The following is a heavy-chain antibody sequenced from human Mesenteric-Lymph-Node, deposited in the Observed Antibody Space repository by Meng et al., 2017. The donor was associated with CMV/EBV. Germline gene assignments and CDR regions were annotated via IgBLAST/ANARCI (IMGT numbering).Heavy chain of an antibody. Sequence: SISMSGHFWGWIRQPPGKGLEWIASISSSGTIYYNPSLRTRVIMSVDTTKDQFSLKLSSVTAADAAVYHCARERMIFRFLELDAVDMWGQGTMVTVSS. D-gene: IGHD3/OR15-3a*01. CDR3: ARERMIFRFLELDAVDM. J-gene: IGHJ3*02. CDR2: ISSSGTI. V-gene: IGHV4-39*07. CDR1: SISMSGHF.